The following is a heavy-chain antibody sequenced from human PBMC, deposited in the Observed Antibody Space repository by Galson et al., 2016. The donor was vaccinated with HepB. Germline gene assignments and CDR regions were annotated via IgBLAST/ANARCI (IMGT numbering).Heavy chain of an antibody. CDR1: GFTFSSYG. CDR2: IWYDGSNK. D-gene: IGHD3-10*01. J-gene: IGHJ6*02. V-gene: IGHV3-33*01. CDR3: ARAPPSAITMLREYYYGMDV. Sequence: SLRLSCAVSGFTFSSYGMHWVRQAPGKGLEWVAVIWYDGSNKYYADSVKGRFTISRDNSKNTLYLQMKSLRAEDTAVYYCARAPPSAITMLREYYYGMDVWGQGTTVTVSS.